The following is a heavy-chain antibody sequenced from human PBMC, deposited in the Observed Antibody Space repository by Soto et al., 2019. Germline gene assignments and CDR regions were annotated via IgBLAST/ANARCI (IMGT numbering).Heavy chain of an antibody. CDR3: ARPEQPWAFDI. CDR1: GGSISSSSYY. Sequence: SETLSLTCTVSGGSISSSSYYWGWIRQPPGKGLEWIGSIYYSGSTYYNPSLKSRVTISVDTSKNQFSLKLSSVTAADTAVYYCARPEQPWAFDIWGQGTMVTVSS. J-gene: IGHJ3*02. D-gene: IGHD1-1*01. V-gene: IGHV4-39*01. CDR2: IYYSGST.